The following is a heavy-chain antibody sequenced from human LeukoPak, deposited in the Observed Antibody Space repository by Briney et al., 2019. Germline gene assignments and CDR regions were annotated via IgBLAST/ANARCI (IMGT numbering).Heavy chain of an antibody. CDR1: GGSISTSSNY. Sequence: SETLSLTCTISGGSISTSSNYWDWIRQYPGKGLEWLGTIYYSGSPYYNASLKSRLCICVDTSNNQFSLRLSFVTAADTAVYYCARRRYYDATGYLDWGQGTLITPSS. V-gene: IGHV4-39*01. CDR3: ARRRYYDATGYLD. CDR2: IYYSGSP. J-gene: IGHJ1*01. D-gene: IGHD3-22*01.